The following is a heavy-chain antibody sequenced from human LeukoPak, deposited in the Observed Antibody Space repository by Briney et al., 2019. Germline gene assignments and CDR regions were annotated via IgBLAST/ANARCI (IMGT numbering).Heavy chain of an antibody. V-gene: IGHV3-23*01. D-gene: IGHD2-15*01. CDR1: GFTFSSYT. CDR2: ISGSGGST. CDR3: AKVQRAATLVH. Sequence: GGSLRLSCAASGFTFSSYTMNWVRQAPGKGLEWVSAISGSGGSTYYADSVKGRFTISRDNSKNTLYLQMNSLRAEDTAVYYCAKVQRAATLVHWGQGTLVTVSP. J-gene: IGHJ4*02.